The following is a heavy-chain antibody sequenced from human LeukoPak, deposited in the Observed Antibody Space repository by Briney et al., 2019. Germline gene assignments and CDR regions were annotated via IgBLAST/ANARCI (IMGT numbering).Heavy chain of an antibody. CDR3: ARESSVGAHKAFDY. J-gene: IGHJ4*02. D-gene: IGHD1-26*01. Sequence: QRGGSLRLSCAASGFILSSYWMHWVRHAPGKGRVWVSRIKSDGSGTNYADSVKGRFTISRDNAKNTLYMQRNSLKAEDTAVYYCARESSVGAHKAFDYWGQGTLVTVSS. CDR2: IKSDGSGT. V-gene: IGHV3-74*01. CDR1: GFILSSYW.